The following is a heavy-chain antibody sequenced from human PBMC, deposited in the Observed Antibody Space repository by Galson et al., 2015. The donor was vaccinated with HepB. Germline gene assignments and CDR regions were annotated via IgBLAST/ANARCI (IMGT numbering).Heavy chain of an antibody. J-gene: IGHJ4*02. D-gene: IGHD3-10*02. CDR3: ARDLFLYVPDF. CDR2: IKQDGSEK. CDR1: GFTFSSYW. V-gene: IGHV3-7*03. Sequence: SLRLSCAASGFTFSSYWMSWVRQAPGKGLEWVANIKQDGSEKYFVDSVKGRFTISRDNAKKSLYLQMSSLRAEDTAVYFCARDLFLYVPDFWGQGTLVTVSS.